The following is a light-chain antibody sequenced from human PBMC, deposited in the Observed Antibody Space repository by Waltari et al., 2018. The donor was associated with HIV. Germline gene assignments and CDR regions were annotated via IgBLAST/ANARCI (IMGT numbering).Light chain of an antibody. Sequence: EIVLTQSPATLSLSPGDTATLSCRASQSISDIYLAWYQQKPGQAPRLLIYRASTRATGIPDRFSGSGSGTDFTLTIRRLEPEDFVVYYCQRCGNSQWTFGQGTKVEIK. CDR1: QSISDIY. V-gene: IGKV3-20*01. J-gene: IGKJ1*01. CDR2: RAS. CDR3: QRCGNSQWT.